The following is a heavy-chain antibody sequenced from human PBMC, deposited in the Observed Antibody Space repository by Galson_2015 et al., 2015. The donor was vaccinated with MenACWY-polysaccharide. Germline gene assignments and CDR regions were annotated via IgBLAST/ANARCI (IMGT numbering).Heavy chain of an antibody. CDR2: IKQDESEK. V-gene: IGHV3-7*01. CDR3: ARDDGRWELPLDY. CDR1: GFTFTSYW. Sequence: SLRLSCEASGFTFTSYWMSWVRQAPGKGLEWVAHIKQDESEKYYVDSVKGRFTISRDNAQNSLFLQMNSLRAEDTAMYYCARDDGRWELPLDYWGQGTLVTVSS. D-gene: IGHD1-26*01. J-gene: IGHJ4*02.